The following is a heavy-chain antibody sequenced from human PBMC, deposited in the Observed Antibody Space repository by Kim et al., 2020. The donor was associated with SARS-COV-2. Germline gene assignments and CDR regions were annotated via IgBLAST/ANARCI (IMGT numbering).Heavy chain of an antibody. CDR3: ARDRIDTKYFDY. J-gene: IGHJ4*02. Sequence: YYTPSLKSRVTISVDTSKNQFSLKLSSVTAADTTVYYCARDRIDTKYFDYWGQGTLVTVSS. D-gene: IGHD2-15*01. V-gene: IGHV4-39*07.